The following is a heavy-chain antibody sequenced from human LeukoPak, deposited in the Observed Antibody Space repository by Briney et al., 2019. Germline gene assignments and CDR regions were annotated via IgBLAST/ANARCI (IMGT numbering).Heavy chain of an antibody. J-gene: IGHJ4*02. D-gene: IGHD6-13*01. CDR3: ARVIAAAGSTLFDY. V-gene: IGHV4-39*07. CDR2: IYYSGST. Sequence: PSETLSLTCTVSGGSISSSSYYWGWIRQPPGKGLERIGSIYYSGSTYYNPSLKSRVTISVDTSKNQFSLKLSSVTAADTAVYYCARVIAAAGSTLFDYWGQGTLVTVSS. CDR1: GGSISSSSYY.